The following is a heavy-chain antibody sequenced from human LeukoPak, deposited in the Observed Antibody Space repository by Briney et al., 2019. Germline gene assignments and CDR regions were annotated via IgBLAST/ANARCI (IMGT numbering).Heavy chain of an antibody. J-gene: IGHJ4*02. CDR2: IYYSGST. CDR1: GGSISTSSYY. D-gene: IGHD6-6*01. V-gene: IGHV4-39*07. Sequence: SETLSLTCTVSGGSISTSSYYWGWVRQPPGKGLEWIGSIYYSGSTYYNPSLKSRVTISVDTSKNRFSLKLSSVTAADTAVYYCARDLVRSSWNYFDYWGQGTLVTVSS. CDR3: ARDLVRSSWNYFDY.